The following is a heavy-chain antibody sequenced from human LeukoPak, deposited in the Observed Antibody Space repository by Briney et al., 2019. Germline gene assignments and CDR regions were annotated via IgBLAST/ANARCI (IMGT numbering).Heavy chain of an antibody. CDR1: GGSISSGNW. Sequence: PGTLSLTCAVSGGSISSGNWWSWVRQAPGKGLEWIGEIYHSGSTNYNPSLKSRVTISVDKSKNQFSLNLSSMTAADTAVYYCARVTVAAGIWSFAYWGQGTLVTVSS. J-gene: IGHJ4*02. CDR3: ARVTVAAGIWSFAY. D-gene: IGHD6-13*01. CDR2: IYHSGST. V-gene: IGHV4-4*03.